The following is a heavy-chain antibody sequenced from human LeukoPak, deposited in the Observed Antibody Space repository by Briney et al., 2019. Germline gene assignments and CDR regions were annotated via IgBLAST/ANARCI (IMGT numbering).Heavy chain of an antibody. CDR1: GYRFSNYW. V-gene: IGHV5-51*01. Sequence: GESLKISFEGSGYRFSNYWIGWGRPMPGKGREWMGIIYPGDSDTRYSPSFQGQVSISVDKSISTAYLQWSSLEASDTAMYYCAVSISGYYSGFDYWGQGTLVTVSS. CDR3: AVSISGYYSGFDY. CDR2: IYPGDSDT. J-gene: IGHJ4*02. D-gene: IGHD3-22*01.